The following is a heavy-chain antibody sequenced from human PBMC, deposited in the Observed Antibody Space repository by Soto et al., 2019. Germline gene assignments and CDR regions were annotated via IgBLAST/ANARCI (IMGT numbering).Heavy chain of an antibody. D-gene: IGHD3-16*02. CDR2: FDPEDGET. CDR3: ATVRVITFGGVIVISEYYFDY. Sequence: ASVKVSCKVSGYTLTELSMHWVRQAPGKGLEWMGGFDPEDGETIYAQKFQGRVTMTEDTSTDTAYMELSSLRSEDTAVYYCATVRVITFGGVIVISEYYFDYWGQGTLVTVSS. V-gene: IGHV1-24*01. J-gene: IGHJ4*02. CDR1: GYTLTELS.